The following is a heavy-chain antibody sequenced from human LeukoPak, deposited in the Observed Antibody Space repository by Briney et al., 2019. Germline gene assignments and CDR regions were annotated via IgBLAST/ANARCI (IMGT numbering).Heavy chain of an antibody. CDR1: GFTFISYA. Sequence: GGSLRLSRAASGFTFISYAMSWVRQAPGKGLEWVSAISGSGGSTYYADSVKGRFTISRDNSKNTLYLQMNSLRAEDTAVYYCAKVTSYYGSGIRAFDIWGQGTMVTVSS. CDR3: AKVTSYYGSGIRAFDI. J-gene: IGHJ3*02. D-gene: IGHD3-10*01. V-gene: IGHV3-23*01. CDR2: ISGSGGST.